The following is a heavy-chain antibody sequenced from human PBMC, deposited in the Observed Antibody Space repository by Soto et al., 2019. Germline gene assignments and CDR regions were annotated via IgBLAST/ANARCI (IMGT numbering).Heavy chain of an antibody. CDR2: IYHSGST. CDR3: ARGKGYYDSSGYRVFDY. Sequence: PSETLSLTCAVSGGSISSGGYSWSWIRQPPGKGLEWIGYIYHSGSTYYNPSLKSRVTISVDTSKNQFSLKLSSVTAADTAVYYCARGKGYYDSSGYRVFDYWGQGTLVTVSS. CDR1: GGSISSGGYS. D-gene: IGHD3-22*01. J-gene: IGHJ4*02. V-gene: IGHV4-30-2*01.